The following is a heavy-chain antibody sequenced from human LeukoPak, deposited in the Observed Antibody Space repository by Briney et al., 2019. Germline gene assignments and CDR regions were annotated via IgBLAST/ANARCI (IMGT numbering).Heavy chain of an antibody. V-gene: IGHV1-2*02. D-gene: IGHD6-6*01. CDR3: AREGEYSTSQSWFDP. CDR2: INPNSGGT. Sequence: ASVKVSCKASGYTFAAYYIHWVRQAPGQGLEWMGWINPNSGGTSSAQKFQGRVTMTTGTSIRTAYMELSRLRSDDTAFYYCAREGEYSTSQSWFDPWGRGTLVTVSS. CDR1: GYTFAAYY. J-gene: IGHJ5*02.